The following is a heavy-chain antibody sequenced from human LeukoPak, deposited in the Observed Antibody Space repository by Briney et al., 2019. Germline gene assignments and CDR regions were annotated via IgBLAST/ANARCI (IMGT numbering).Heavy chain of an antibody. V-gene: IGHV3-7*01. Sequence: DSVKGRFTISRDDAKNSLYLQMSSLRAEDTAVYYCARDYASYYWGQGTLVTVSS. J-gene: IGHJ4*02. CDR3: ARDYASYY. D-gene: IGHD3-10*01.